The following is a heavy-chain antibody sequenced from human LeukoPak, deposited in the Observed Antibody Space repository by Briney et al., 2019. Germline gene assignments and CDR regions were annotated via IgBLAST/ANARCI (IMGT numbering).Heavy chain of an antibody. CDR3: ARDYGSGSYGMDV. Sequence: PGGSLRLSCAASGFTFSSYWMHWVRRAPGKGLVWVSRINSDGSSTSYADSVKGRFTISRDNAKNTLYLQMNSLRAEDTAVYYCARDYGSGSYGMDVWGKGTTVTVSS. CDR2: INSDGSST. V-gene: IGHV3-74*01. CDR1: GFTFSSYW. J-gene: IGHJ6*04. D-gene: IGHD3-10*01.